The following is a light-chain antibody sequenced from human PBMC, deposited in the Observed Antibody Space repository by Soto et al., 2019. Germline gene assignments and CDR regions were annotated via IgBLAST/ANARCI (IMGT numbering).Light chain of an antibody. V-gene: IGLV1-51*01. CDR2: AND. J-gene: IGLJ3*02. Sequence: QSVLTQPPSVSADPGQKVTISCSGSSSNVGNNIVSWYQQLPGAVPKLLIYANDKRPSGIPDRFSGSKSGTSATLGITGLQTGDEADYYCATWDTSLSAVVFGGGTKLTVL. CDR1: SSNVGNNI. CDR3: ATWDTSLSAVV.